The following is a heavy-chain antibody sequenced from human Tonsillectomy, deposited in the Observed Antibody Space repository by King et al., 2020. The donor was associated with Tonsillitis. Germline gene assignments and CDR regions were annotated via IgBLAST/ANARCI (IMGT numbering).Heavy chain of an antibody. CDR3: ARGGRDSGSPGRVDY. Sequence: VQLQESGPGLVKPSETLSLTCTVSGGSISSYYWNWIRQPPGKELEWIGYIYYSGSTNYNPSLKSRVTISVDTSQNQFSLQLTSVTAADTAGYYCARGGRDSGSPGRVDYWGQGTLVTVSS. CDR2: IYYSGST. D-gene: IGHD1-26*01. J-gene: IGHJ4*02. CDR1: GGSISSYY. V-gene: IGHV4-59*01.